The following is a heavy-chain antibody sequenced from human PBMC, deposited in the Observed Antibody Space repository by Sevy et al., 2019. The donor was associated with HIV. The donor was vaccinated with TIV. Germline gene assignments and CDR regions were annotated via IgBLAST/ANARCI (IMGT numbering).Heavy chain of an antibody. CDR3: AIGLTGYLDV. D-gene: IGHD2-15*01. Sequence: ASVKVSCKAVGHTLSEYGITWVRQAPGQGLEWMGWISPYNFNAKYAQNVQGRVIMTIDTSTNIAYMEMGGLGSDDTAVYYCAIGLTGYLDVWGTGTSVTVSS. V-gene: IGHV1-18*01. CDR2: ISPYNFNA. J-gene: IGHJ6*04. CDR1: GHTLSEYG.